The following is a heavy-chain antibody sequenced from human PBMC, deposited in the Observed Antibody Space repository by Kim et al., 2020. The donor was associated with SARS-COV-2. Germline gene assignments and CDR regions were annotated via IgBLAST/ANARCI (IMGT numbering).Heavy chain of an antibody. CDR1: GFTFSSYG. Sequence: GGSLRLSCAASGFTFSSYGMHWVRQAPGKGLEWVAVIWYDGSNKYYADSVKGRFTISRDNSKNTLYLQMNSLRAEDTAVYYCAGEGSYYYYGMDVWGQGTTVTVSS. CDR3: AGEGSYYYYGMDV. J-gene: IGHJ6*02. V-gene: IGHV3-33*01. CDR2: IWYDGSNK.